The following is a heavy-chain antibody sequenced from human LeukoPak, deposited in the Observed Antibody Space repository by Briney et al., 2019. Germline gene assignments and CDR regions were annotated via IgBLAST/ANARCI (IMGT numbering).Heavy chain of an antibody. J-gene: IGHJ3*02. V-gene: IGHV4-4*02. CDR1: GGSISSGNW. D-gene: IGHD3-22*01. CDR2: IYYSGST. Sequence: SGTLSLTCAVSGGSISSGNWWSWVRQPPGKGLEWIGYIYYSGSTNYNPSLKSRVTISVDTSKNQFSLKLSSVTAADTAVYYCARDSRYDSSAFDIWGQGTMVTVSS. CDR3: ARDSRYDSSAFDI.